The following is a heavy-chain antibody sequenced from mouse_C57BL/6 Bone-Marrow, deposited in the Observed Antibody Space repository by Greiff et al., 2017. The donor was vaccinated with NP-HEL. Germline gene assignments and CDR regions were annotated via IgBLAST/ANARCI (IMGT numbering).Heavy chain of an antibody. D-gene: IGHD1-1*01. V-gene: IGHV1-76*01. J-gene: IGHJ3*01. Sequence: VQLQQSGAELVRPGASVKLSCKASGYTFTDYYINWVKQRPGQGLEWIARIYPGSGNTYYNEKFKGKATLTAEKSSSTAYMQLSSLTSEDSAVYFCARYYGSSYEAWFAYWGQGTLVTVSA. CDR1: GYTFTDYY. CDR3: ARYYGSSYEAWFAY. CDR2: IYPGSGNT.